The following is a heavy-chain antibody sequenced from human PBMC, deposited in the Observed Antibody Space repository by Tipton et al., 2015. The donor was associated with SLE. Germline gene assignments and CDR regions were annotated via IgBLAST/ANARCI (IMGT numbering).Heavy chain of an antibody. CDR1: GGSFSGYY. Sequence: TLSLTCAVYGGSFSGYYWSWIRQPPGKGLEWIGYIYYNGSTNYNPSLKSRVTISVDTSKNQFSLKLSSVTAADTAVYYCARFGSSGCFDYWGQGTLVTVSS. CDR3: ARFGSSGCFDY. D-gene: IGHD6-19*01. V-gene: IGHV4-59*01. CDR2: IYYNGST. J-gene: IGHJ4*02.